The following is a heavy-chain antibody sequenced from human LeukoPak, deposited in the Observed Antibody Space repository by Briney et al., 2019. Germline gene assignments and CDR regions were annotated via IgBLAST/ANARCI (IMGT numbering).Heavy chain of an antibody. D-gene: IGHD1-14*01. CDR3: ARPYNPDY. V-gene: IGHV3-30*02. CDR2: ILYDGNNK. CDR1: GGTFSSTC. J-gene: IGHJ4*02. Sequence: WGSLRLSCTASGGTFSSTCMHWVRQAPGKGLEWVSDILYDGNNKYYGYSVKSLLTVSRDHSKNTLYLQMNSMRVEDTAVYYCARPYNPDYWGKGNLVTVS.